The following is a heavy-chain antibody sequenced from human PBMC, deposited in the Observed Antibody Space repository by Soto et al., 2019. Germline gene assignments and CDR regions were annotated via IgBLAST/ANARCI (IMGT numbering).Heavy chain of an antibody. J-gene: IGHJ6*02. V-gene: IGHV1-69*13. CDR3: ARARAAAGTNTYYYYYGMDV. CDR1: GGTFSRYS. Sequence: ASVKVSCKASGGTFSRYSSTWVRQAPGHGLEWIGRIIPIFGIASYAQKFQGRVTITADESTSTAYMELSSLRSDDTAVYYCARARAAAGTNTYYYYYGMDVWGQGTTVTVSS. CDR2: IIPIFGIA. D-gene: IGHD6-13*01.